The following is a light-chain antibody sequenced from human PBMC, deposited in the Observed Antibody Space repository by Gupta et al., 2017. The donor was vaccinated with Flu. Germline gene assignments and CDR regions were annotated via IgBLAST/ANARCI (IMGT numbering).Light chain of an antibody. CDR1: QSLVHSDGNTY. V-gene: IGKV2-24*01. CDR3: KQERQFHRR. Sequence: DIVMTQTLLSSPVTLGQPASIACRASQSLVHSDGNTYLSWLHQRPGQPPRLLIYQTSNRYSGVPDRFSGSGAGTDFTLIISRGEAEDVGVYYCKQERQFHRRFGQGTKLEIK. CDR2: QTS. J-gene: IGKJ2*01.